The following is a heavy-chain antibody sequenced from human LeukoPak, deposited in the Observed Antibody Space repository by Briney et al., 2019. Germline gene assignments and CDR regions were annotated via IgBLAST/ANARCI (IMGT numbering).Heavy chain of an antibody. CDR3: AKDLRGGGRFFDY. D-gene: IGHD3-16*01. J-gene: IGHJ4*02. CDR2: IRYDGSDK. CDR1: GFTFSTYG. Sequence: GSLRLSCAASGFTFSTYGMHWVRQAPGKGLEWVAFIRYDGSDKFYADSVKGRFTLSRDNSKNTLYLQMNSLRAEDTAVYYCAKDLRGGGRFFDYWGQGTLVTVSS. V-gene: IGHV3-30*02.